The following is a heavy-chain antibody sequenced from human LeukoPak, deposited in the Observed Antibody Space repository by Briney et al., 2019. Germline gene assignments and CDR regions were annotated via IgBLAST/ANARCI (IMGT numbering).Heavy chain of an antibody. CDR3: ASYCSTTSCYAVDY. Sequence: GGSLRRSCAASAFTFISYIMNLVRQAPGEGLEWVSYISSSGSTTYYADSVKGRFTISRDNAKNSLYLQMNSLRAEDTAVHYCASYCSTTSCYAVDYWGQGTLVTVSS. V-gene: IGHV3-48*01. CDR2: ISSSGSTT. CDR1: AFTFISYI. J-gene: IGHJ4*02. D-gene: IGHD2-2*01.